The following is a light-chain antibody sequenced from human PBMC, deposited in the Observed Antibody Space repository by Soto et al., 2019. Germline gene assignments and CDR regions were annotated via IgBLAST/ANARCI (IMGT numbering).Light chain of an antibody. Sequence: QLVLTQSSSASASLGSSVRLTCTLSSGHSSYIIAWHQQQPGKAPRYLMKVEGSGSYNKGSAVPDRFSGSSSGADRHLIISNLQSEDEADYYCETWGSNTRVFGGGTKVTVL. CDR1: SGHSSYI. CDR2: VEGSGSY. V-gene: IGLV4-60*03. J-gene: IGLJ3*02. CDR3: ETWGSNTRV.